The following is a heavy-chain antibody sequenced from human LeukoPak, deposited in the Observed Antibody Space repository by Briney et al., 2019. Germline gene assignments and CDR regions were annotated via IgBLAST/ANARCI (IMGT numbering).Heavy chain of an antibody. CDR2: IIPIFGTA. D-gene: IGHD2-15*01. CDR3: ARALGYCSGGSCYGKDYYYYMDV. Sequence: ASVKVSCKASGGTFSSYAISWVRQAPGQGLEWMGRIIPIFGTANYAQKFQGRVTITTDESTSTAYMELSSLRSEDTAVYYCARALGYCSGGSCYGKDYYYYMDVWGKGTTVTVPS. J-gene: IGHJ6*03. V-gene: IGHV1-69*05. CDR1: GGTFSSYA.